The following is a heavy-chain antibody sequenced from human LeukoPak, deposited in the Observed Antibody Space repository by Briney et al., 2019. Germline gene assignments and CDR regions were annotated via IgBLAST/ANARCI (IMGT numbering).Heavy chain of an antibody. Sequence: PSETLSLTCALHGGSLSGFYWSWIRQPPGKGLEWIGEINHSGTTNYNPSLKSRVTISVDTSKNQVSLDLASVTAADTAVYYCARASSFDKTTRWNPAYFGPWGPGSLVTVAS. CDR3: ARASSFDKTTRWNPAYFGP. CDR2: INHSGTT. J-gene: IGHJ5*02. D-gene: IGHD1-1*01. CDR1: GGSLSGFY. V-gene: IGHV4-34*01.